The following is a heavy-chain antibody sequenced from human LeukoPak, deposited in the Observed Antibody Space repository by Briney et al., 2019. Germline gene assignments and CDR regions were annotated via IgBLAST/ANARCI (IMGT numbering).Heavy chain of an antibody. V-gene: IGHV1-46*01. CDR2: INPSGGST. Sequence: GASVKVSCKASGYTFTGYYMHWVRQAPGQGLEWMGIINPSGGSTSYAQKFQGRVTMTRDMSTSTVYMELSSLRSEDTAVYYCARDIYYDSSGPSWGFDYWGQGTLVTVSS. CDR1: GYTFTGYY. J-gene: IGHJ4*02. D-gene: IGHD3-22*01. CDR3: ARDIYYDSSGPSWGFDY.